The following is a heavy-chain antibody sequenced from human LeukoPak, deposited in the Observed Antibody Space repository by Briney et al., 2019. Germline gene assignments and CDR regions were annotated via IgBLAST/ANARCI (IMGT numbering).Heavy chain of an antibody. CDR1: GGSISDYY. J-gene: IGHJ3*02. Sequence: PSETLSLTCTVSGGSISDYYWNWMRQPPGKGLEWIGYIYYSGRTNYNPSLKSRVSISVDTSKNQFSLKLCSVTAADTAVYYCARDFRGSVDAFDIWGQGTMVAVSS. CDR2: IYYSGRT. CDR3: ARDFRGSVDAFDI. V-gene: IGHV4-59*01.